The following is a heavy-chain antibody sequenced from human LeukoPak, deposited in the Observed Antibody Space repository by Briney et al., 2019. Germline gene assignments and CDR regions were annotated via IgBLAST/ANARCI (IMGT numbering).Heavy chain of an antibody. V-gene: IGHV4-4*07. CDR2: IYTSGST. Sequence: NPSETLSLTCTVSGGSISSYYWSWIRQPAGKGLEWIGRIYTSGSTNYNPSLKSRVTMSVDTSKNQFSLKLSSVTAADTAVYYCARDRYFDWLLNGYYYYYMDVWGKGTTVTISS. J-gene: IGHJ6*03. CDR3: ARDRYFDWLLNGYYYYYMDV. D-gene: IGHD3-9*01. CDR1: GGSISSYY.